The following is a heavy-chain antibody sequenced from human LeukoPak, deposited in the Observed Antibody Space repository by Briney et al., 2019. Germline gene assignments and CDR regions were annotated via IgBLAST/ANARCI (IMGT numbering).Heavy chain of an antibody. Sequence: GGSLRLSCAASGFTFSSSGIHWVRQAPGKGLEWVAAISLDGNNKYYTDSVKGRFTISRDNSKNTVFLQMNSLKPEDTAVYYCAKVHSYGWLHNFDYWGQGTLVTVSS. V-gene: IGHV3-30*18. CDR1: GFTFSSSG. CDR3: AKVHSYGWLHNFDY. CDR2: ISLDGNNK. D-gene: IGHD5-24*01. J-gene: IGHJ4*02.